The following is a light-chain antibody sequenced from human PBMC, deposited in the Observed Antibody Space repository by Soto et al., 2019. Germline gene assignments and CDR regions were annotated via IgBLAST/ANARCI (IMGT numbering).Light chain of an antibody. CDR1: QGISNY. V-gene: IGKV1-27*01. Sequence: DIPMTQSPSTLSASVGDSVPITCRVSQGISNYLAWYQQKPGKVPKLLIYAASTLPSGVPSRFSGSGSGTDFTLTISSLQPEDVATYYCQKYNSAPRGTFGQGTKVDIK. CDR3: QKYNSAPRGT. CDR2: AAS. J-gene: IGKJ1*01.